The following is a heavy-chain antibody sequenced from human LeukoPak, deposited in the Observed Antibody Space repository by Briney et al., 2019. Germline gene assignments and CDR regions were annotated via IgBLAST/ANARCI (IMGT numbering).Heavy chain of an antibody. CDR2: ISSGSSSI. V-gene: IGHV3-48*02. CDR1: GFTFSSCS. Sequence: PGKPLRLSCAASGFTFSSCSMNWVRQAPGKGLEWVSYISSGSSSIYYADSVKGRFTISRDNAENSLYLQMNSLRDEDTAVYYCARGRATGRSGGDYWGQGTLATVSS. J-gene: IGHJ4*02. CDR3: ARGRATGRSGGDY. D-gene: IGHD3-9*01.